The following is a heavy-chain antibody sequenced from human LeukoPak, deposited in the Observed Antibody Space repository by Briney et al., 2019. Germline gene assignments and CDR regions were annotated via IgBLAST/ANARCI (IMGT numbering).Heavy chain of an antibody. CDR1: NGSFTGYF. CDR3: ARLYFTRWDY. V-gene: IGHV4-34*10. J-gene: IGHJ4*02. Sequence: PSETLSLTCSVYNGSFTGYFWNWIRQPPGKELEWIGEINHLGITNYNPSLKSRITMSEDTSKNQFSLKLTSVTAADTGIYYCARLYFTRWDYWGQGSQVIVSS. CDR2: INHLGIT. D-gene: IGHD2-8*01.